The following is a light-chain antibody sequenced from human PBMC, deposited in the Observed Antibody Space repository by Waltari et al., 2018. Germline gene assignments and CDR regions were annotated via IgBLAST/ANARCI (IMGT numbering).Light chain of an antibody. V-gene: IGKV3-15*01. CDR3: QQYNDWPIT. CDR2: SAS. Sequence: EIVMTQSPATLSVSPGERVTLSCRASQTVSRNLAWYQQKAGQAPRLLIHSASSRATVIPARFSGSGSGTDFTLTISSLQSEDFAVYYCQQYNDWPITFGQGTRLEIK. CDR1: QTVSRN. J-gene: IGKJ5*01.